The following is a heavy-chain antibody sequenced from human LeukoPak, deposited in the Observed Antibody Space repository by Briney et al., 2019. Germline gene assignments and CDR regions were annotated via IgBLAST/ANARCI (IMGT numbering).Heavy chain of an antibody. Sequence: GGSLRLSCAASGFTFDDYTMHWVRQAPGKGLEWVSGISWNSGSIGYADSVKGRFTISRDNAKNSLYLQMNSLRAEDTALYYCAKAVGESSSWYGPDYWGQGTLVTVSS. CDR2: ISWNSGSI. CDR3: AKAVGESSSWYGPDY. CDR1: GFTFDDYT. D-gene: IGHD6-13*01. V-gene: IGHV3-9*01. J-gene: IGHJ4*02.